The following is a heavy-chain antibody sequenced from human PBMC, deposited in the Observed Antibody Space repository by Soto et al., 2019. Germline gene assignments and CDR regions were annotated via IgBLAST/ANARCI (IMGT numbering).Heavy chain of an antibody. CDR2: ISYDGSNK. V-gene: IGHV3-30-3*01. CDR1: GFTFSSYA. CDR3: ARDLKGIQLWLPDYYYYGMDV. Sequence: GGSLRLSCAASGFTFSSYAMHWVRQAPGKGLEWVAVISYDGSNKYYADSVKGRFTISRDNSKNTLYLQMNSLRAEDTAVYYCARDLKGIQLWLPDYYYYGMDVWGQGTTVTVSS. D-gene: IGHD5-18*01. J-gene: IGHJ6*02.